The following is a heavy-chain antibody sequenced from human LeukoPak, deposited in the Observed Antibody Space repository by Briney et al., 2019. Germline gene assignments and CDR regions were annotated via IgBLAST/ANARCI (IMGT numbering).Heavy chain of an antibody. CDR1: GGSISSYY. V-gene: IGHV4-4*07. CDR2: IYTSGST. CDR3: ARDPGYYGSGSPYYFDY. Sequence: PSETLSLTCTVSGGSISSYYWSWIRQPAGKGLEWIGRIYTSGSTNYSPSLKSRVTVSVDTSKNQFSLKLSSVTAADTAVYYCARDPGYYGSGSPYYFDYWGQGTLVTVSS. J-gene: IGHJ4*02. D-gene: IGHD3-10*01.